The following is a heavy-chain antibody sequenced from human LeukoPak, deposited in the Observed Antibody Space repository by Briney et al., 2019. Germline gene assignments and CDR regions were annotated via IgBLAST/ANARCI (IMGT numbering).Heavy chain of an antibody. CDR1: GGSISSGSYF. J-gene: IGHJ5*02. Sequence: SQTLSLTCTASGGSISSGSYFWSWIRQPAGKGLEWIGHIYTSGNTNYNPSLKSRVTISADTSKNQFSLKLSPVAAADTAVYYCARGITIFGVVIQNWFDPWGQGTLVTVSS. D-gene: IGHD3-3*01. CDR2: IYTSGNT. CDR3: ARGITIFGVVIQNWFDP. V-gene: IGHV4-61*09.